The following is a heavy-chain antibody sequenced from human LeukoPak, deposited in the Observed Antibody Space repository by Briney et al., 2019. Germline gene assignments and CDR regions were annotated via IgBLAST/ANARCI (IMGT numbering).Heavy chain of an antibody. V-gene: IGHV3-11*04. D-gene: IGHD3-16*02. Sequence: PGGSLRLSCAVSGFTFSDYYMNWIRQAPGKGLEWVSYISSSGSTIYYADSVKGRFTISRDNAKNSLYLQMNSLRAEDTAVYYCARVTFGFGRVIVIPYFDYWGQGTLVTVSS. J-gene: IGHJ4*02. CDR2: ISSSGSTI. CDR1: GFTFSDYY. CDR3: ARVTFGFGRVIVIPYFDY.